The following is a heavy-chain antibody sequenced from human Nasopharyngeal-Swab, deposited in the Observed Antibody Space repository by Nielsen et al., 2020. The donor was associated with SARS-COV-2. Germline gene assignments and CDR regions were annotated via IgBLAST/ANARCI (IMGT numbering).Heavy chain of an antibody. D-gene: IGHD6-19*01. J-gene: IGHJ5*02. CDR1: GVTFSSYW. V-gene: IGHV3-7*01. CDR2: IKQDGSEK. Sequence: GESLKISCAASGVTFSSYWMSWVRQAPGKGLEWVANIKQDGSEKYYVDSVKGRFTISRDNAKNSLYLQMNSLRAEDTAVYYCARDTIAVAENWFDPWGQGTLVTVSS. CDR3: ARDTIAVAENWFDP.